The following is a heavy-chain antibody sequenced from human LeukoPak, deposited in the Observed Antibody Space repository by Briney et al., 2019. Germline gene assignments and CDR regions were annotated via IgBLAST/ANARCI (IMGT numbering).Heavy chain of an antibody. Sequence: PSGTLSLTCAVSGGSISSTNWWNWVRQPPGKGLEWIGEIYHSGSTNYNPSLESRVTISVDKSKNQFSLKLTSVTVADTAVYYCARAQANYFHYWGQGTLVPVSS. CDR3: ARAQANYFHY. CDR1: GGSISSTNW. D-gene: IGHD1-26*01. V-gene: IGHV4-4*02. CDR2: IYHSGST. J-gene: IGHJ4*02.